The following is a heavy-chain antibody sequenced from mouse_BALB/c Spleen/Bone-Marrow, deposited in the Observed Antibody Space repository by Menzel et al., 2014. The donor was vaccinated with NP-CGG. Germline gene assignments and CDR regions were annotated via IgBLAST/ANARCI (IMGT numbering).Heavy chain of an antibody. Sequence: VQLQESGPGLVQPSQSLSITCTVSGFSLTSYGVHWVRQSPGKGLEWLGVIWSGGITDYNAAFISSLSISKDNTKSQVFFKMNSPQANDTAIYYCASNWDYAMDYWGQGTSVTVSS. D-gene: IGHD4-1*01. CDR1: GFSLTSYG. J-gene: IGHJ4*01. V-gene: IGHV2-2*02. CDR2: IWSGGIT. CDR3: ASNWDYAMDY.